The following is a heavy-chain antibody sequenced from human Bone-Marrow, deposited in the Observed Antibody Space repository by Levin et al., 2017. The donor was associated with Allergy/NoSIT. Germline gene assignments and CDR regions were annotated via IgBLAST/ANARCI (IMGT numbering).Heavy chain of an antibody. J-gene: IGHJ3*02. D-gene: IGHD4-17*01. Sequence: SQTLSLTCAVYGGSFSGYYWSWIRPPPGKGLEWIGEINHSGSTNYNPSLKSRVTISVDTSKNQFSLKLSSVTAADTAVYYCARGTDDYGDYGGAFDIWGQGTMVTVSS. CDR2: INHSGST. V-gene: IGHV4-34*01. CDR1: GGSFSGYY. CDR3: ARGTDDYGDYGGAFDI.